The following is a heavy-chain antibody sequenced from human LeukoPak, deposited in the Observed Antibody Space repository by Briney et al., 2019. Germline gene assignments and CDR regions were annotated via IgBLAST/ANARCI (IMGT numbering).Heavy chain of an antibody. V-gene: IGHV3-30*04. CDR1: GFTFSSYA. CDR2: ISYDGSNK. CDR3: ARYLGGSGSYYFDY. D-gene: IGHD1-26*01. J-gene: IGHJ4*02. Sequence: GSLRLSCAASGFTFSSYAMHWVRQAPGKGLEWVAVISYDGSNKYYADSVKGRFTISRDNAKNSLYLQMNSLRAEDTAVYYCARYLGGSGSYYFDYWGQGTLVTVSS.